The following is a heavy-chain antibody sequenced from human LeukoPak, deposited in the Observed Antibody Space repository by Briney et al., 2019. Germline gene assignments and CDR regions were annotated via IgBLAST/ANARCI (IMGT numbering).Heavy chain of an antibody. CDR2: VYYSGST. Sequence: PSETLSLTCTVSGGSISSSSYYWGWIRQPPGKGLEWIGSVYYSGSTYYNPSLKSRVTIYVDTSKNQFALKLRSVNAADTAVYYVAHFRGGAFDFWGQGTMVTVSA. D-gene: IGHD3-16*01. J-gene: IGHJ3*01. V-gene: IGHV4-39*01. CDR3: AHFRGGAFDF. CDR1: GGSISSSSYY.